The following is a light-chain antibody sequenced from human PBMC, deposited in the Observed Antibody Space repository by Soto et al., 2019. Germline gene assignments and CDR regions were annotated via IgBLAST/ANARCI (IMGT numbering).Light chain of an antibody. V-gene: IGLV2-11*01. Sequence: QSALTQPRSVSGSPGQSVTISCTGTSSDVGGYNYVSWYQQHPGKAPKLMIYDVSKRPSGVHDRFSGSKSGNTASLTISGLQAEDEADYYCFSYAGSYTPWVFGGGTKLTVL. CDR2: DVS. CDR3: FSYAGSYTPWV. J-gene: IGLJ3*02. CDR1: SSDVGGYNY.